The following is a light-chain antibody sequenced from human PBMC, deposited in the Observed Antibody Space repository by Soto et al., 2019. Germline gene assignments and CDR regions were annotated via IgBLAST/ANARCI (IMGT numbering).Light chain of an antibody. V-gene: IGLV3-21*04. Sequence: SSELTQPPSVSVAPGRTARVTCVGNNIGSKSVHWYQQKPGQAPVLVIYSDSGRPSGIPERFSGSTSGNTATLTISRVEAGDEADYYCQVWDVSSVVFGGGTKLTVL. J-gene: IGLJ2*01. CDR2: SDS. CDR1: NIGSKS. CDR3: QVWDVSSVV.